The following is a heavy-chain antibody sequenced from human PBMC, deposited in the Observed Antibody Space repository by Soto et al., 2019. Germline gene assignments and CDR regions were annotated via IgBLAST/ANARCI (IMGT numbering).Heavy chain of an antibody. J-gene: IGHJ4*02. V-gene: IGHV3-11*06. CDR2: ASGSDTYT. CDR3: ARKTTVPNPDDY. D-gene: IGHD4-17*01. Sequence: QVQLVVSGGGLVKPGGSLRLSCAASGFNFRDYYMSWFRQAPGKGLEWVSYASGSDTYTNYADSVKGRFTVFRDNTKNSGYMQMDSLRDEDTAVYYCARKTTVPNPDDYWGQRALFSVSS. CDR1: GFNFRDYY.